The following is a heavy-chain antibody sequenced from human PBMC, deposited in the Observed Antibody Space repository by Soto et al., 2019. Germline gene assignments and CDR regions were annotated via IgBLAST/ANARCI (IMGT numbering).Heavy chain of an antibody. Sequence: EVQLVESGGGLVQPGGSLRLSCAASGFTFSDHYMDWVRHAPGKGLEWVGRSTNKAKSYSTAYAASVQGRFTVSRDESRNSLFLQMDSLKTGDTAVYYCVRGYNSFDSWGQGTLVTVSS. CDR3: VRGYNSFDS. J-gene: IGHJ4*02. CDR2: STNKAKSYST. D-gene: IGHD1-1*01. CDR1: GFTFSDHY. V-gene: IGHV3-72*01.